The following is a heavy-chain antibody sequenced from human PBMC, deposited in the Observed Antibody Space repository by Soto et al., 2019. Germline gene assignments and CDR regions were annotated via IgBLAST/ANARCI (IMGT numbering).Heavy chain of an antibody. D-gene: IGHD2-8*01. CDR1: GYTFTSYY. J-gene: IGHJ6*02. CDR2: INPSGGST. CDR3: ARDTRDGANGVCPSMGMNV. Sequence: ASVKVSCKASGYTFTSYYMHWVRQAPGQGLEWMGIINPSGGSTSYAQKSQGRVTMTGDTSTSTVYMELSSLGSEDTAAYYCARDTRDGANGVCPSMGMNVWGQGTTVTVSS. V-gene: IGHV1-46*01.